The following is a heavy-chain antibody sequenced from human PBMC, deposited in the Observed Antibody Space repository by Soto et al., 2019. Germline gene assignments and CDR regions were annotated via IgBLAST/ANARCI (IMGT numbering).Heavy chain of an antibody. CDR3: ARAPDYGDLGRWFDP. V-gene: IGHV1-8*01. D-gene: IGHD4-17*01. CDR1: GYSFTSFD. CDR2: MNPNSGHT. Sequence: ASVKVSCKASGYSFTSFDINWVRQVTGQGLEWMGWMNPNSGHTGYAQKFQGRVTMTRNTSISTAYLELSSLKSEDTAVYYCARAPDYGDLGRWFDPWGQGTLVTVSS. J-gene: IGHJ5*02.